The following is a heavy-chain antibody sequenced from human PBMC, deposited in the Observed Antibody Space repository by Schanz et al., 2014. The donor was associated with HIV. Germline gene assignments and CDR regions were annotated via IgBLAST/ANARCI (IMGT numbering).Heavy chain of an antibody. V-gene: IGHV3-33*06. CDR1: GFTFDSYG. D-gene: IGHD5-12*01. J-gene: IGHJ4*02. CDR2: IWYDGSNT. CDR3: AKGLTIWLQPPFDY. Sequence: QVQLVESGGGVVQPGRSLRLSCAASGFTFDSYGMHWVRQAPGKGLEWVADIWYDGSNTYYGDSVKGRFTIFRDNSKNTLYLQMKSLRVEDTAVYYCAKGLTIWLQPPFDYWGQGTLVTVSS.